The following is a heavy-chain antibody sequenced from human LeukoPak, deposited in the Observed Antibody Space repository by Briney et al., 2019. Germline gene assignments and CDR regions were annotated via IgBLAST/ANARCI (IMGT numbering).Heavy chain of an antibody. V-gene: IGHV1-24*01. J-gene: IGHJ4*02. CDR3: AIDPSHPGLSD. Sequence: ASVKVSCKVSGYTLNELGMHWVRQAPGKGLEWMGGFDPEDGETIYAQKFQGRVTMTEDTSTDTAYMELNSLRSEDTAVYYCAIDPSHPGLSDWGQGTLVTVSS. D-gene: IGHD3-10*01. CDR1: GYTLNELG. CDR2: FDPEDGET.